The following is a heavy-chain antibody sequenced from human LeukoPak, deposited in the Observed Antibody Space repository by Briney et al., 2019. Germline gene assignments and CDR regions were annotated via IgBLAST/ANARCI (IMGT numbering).Heavy chain of an antibody. CDR3: ARVGRYYDSSGYYSTNYFDY. V-gene: IGHV3-30*02. J-gene: IGHJ4*02. CDR1: GFTFSSYG. CDR2: IRYDGSNK. D-gene: IGHD3-22*01. Sequence: GGSLRLSCAASGFTFSSYGMHWVRQAPGKGLEWVAFIRYDGSNKYYADSVKGRFTISRDNSKNTLYLQMNSLRAEDTAVYYCARVGRYYDSSGYYSTNYFDYWGQGTLVTVSS.